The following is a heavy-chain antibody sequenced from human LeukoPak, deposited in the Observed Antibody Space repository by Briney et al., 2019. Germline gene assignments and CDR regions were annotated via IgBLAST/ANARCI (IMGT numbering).Heavy chain of an antibody. CDR3: ARHRDDYSDYDAFDT. CDR2: ISYSGTT. V-gene: IGHV4-39*01. J-gene: IGHJ3*02. Sequence: SETLSLTCTVSGGSIAATTYHWAWIRKPPGKGLEWIGSISYSGTTYYKPSLKSRVTISVDTSKNRFSLNLPSVTAADTALYHCARHRDDYSDYDAFDTWGQGTMVTVSS. CDR1: GGSIAATTYH. D-gene: IGHD4-11*01.